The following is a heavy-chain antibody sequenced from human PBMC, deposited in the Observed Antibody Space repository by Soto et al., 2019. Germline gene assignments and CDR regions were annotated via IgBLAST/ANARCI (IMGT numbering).Heavy chain of an antibody. V-gene: IGHV1-18*01. D-gene: IGHD3-3*01. J-gene: IGHJ6*02. Sequence: ASVKVSYKASGYTFTSYGISWVRQAPGQGLEWMGWISAYNGNTNYAQKLQGRVTMTTDTSTSTAYMELRSLRSDDTAVYYCAREASYYDFWSGYSNYYYGMDVWGQGTTVTVSS. CDR2: ISAYNGNT. CDR3: AREASYYDFWSGYSNYYYGMDV. CDR1: GYTFTSYG.